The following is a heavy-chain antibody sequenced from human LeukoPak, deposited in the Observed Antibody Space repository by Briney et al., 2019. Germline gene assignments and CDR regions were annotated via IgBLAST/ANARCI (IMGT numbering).Heavy chain of an antibody. CDR2: ISSDESAR. CDR3: AKDPDSSGYYYNGEYFQH. V-gene: IGHV3-74*01. D-gene: IGHD3-22*01. CDR1: GFTFSSYW. Sequence: GGSLRLSCAASGFTFSSYWMHWVRQAPGKGLVWVSRISSDESARSYADSVKGRFTISRDNAKNTLYLQMNSLRAEDTAVYYCAKDPDSSGYYYNGEYFQHWGQGTLVTVSS. J-gene: IGHJ1*01.